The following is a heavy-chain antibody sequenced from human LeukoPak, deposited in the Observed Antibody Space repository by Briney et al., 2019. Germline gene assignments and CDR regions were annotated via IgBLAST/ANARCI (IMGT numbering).Heavy chain of an antibody. D-gene: IGHD1-7*01. CDR3: ARDLSISLSDPGELDY. V-gene: IGHV3-53*01. Sequence: GGSLRLSCAASGFTVSTNYMNWVRQAPGKGLEWVSVFYSGGSTYYADSVKGRFTISRDNSKNTLYLQMNSLRAEDTAVYYCARDLSISLSDPGELDYWGQGTVVTVSS. J-gene: IGHJ4*02. CDR1: GFTVSTNY. CDR2: FYSGGST.